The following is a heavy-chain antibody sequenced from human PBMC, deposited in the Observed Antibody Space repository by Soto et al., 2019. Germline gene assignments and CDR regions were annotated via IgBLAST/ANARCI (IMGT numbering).Heavy chain of an antibody. J-gene: IGHJ5*02. CDR1: GYTFTSYD. Sequence: QVQLVQSGAEVKKPGASVKVSCKASGYTFTSYDINWVRQATGQGLEWMGWMNPNSGNTGYAQKFQGRVTMTRNTSISTDYMELGSLRSEDTAVYYCARGAWQWMVRGMAFDPWGQGTLVTVSS. CDR3: ARGAWQWMVRGMAFDP. CDR2: MNPNSGNT. V-gene: IGHV1-8*01. D-gene: IGHD6-19*01.